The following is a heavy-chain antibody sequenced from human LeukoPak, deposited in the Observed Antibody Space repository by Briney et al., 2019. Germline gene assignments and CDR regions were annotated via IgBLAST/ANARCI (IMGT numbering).Heavy chain of an antibody. CDR3: ARVFRGVDY. CDR2: IYYSGST. CDR1: GGSISSYY. Sequence: SETLSLTCTVSGGSISSYYWSWIRQPPGKGLEWIGYIYYSGSTNYNPSLKSRVTISVDTSKNQFSLKLSSVTAAGTAVYYCARVFRGVDYWGQGTLVTVSS. J-gene: IGHJ4*02. D-gene: IGHD3-10*01. V-gene: IGHV4-59*01.